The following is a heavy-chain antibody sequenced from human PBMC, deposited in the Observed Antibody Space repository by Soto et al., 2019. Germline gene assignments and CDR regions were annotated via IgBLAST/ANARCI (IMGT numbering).Heavy chain of an antibody. CDR1: GFTFSTHG. D-gene: IGHD6-19*01. CDR3: AKGVFGLAVAVADY. V-gene: IGHV3-30*18. Sequence: QVQLVESGGGVVQPGRSLRLSCAASGFTFSTHGMHWVRQAPGKGLEWVTIISYDATTKYYADSVKGRFTISRDNSKNTLYLQMVSLSAEDTAVYYCAKGVFGLAVAVADYWGQGTLVTVSS. J-gene: IGHJ4*02. CDR2: ISYDATTK.